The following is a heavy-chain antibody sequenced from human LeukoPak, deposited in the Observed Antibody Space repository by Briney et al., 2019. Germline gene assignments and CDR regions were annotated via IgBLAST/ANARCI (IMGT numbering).Heavy chain of an antibody. D-gene: IGHD6-19*01. J-gene: IGHJ4*02. V-gene: IGHV3-30*18. CDR2: ISYDGSNK. Sequence: GGSLRLSCAASGFTFSSYGMHWVRQAPGKGLEWVAVISYDGSNKYYADSVKGRFTISRDNSKNTLYLQMNSLRAEDTAVYYCAKALLRRGLAVDFDYWGQGTLVTVSS. CDR1: GFTFSSYG. CDR3: AKALLRRGLAVDFDY.